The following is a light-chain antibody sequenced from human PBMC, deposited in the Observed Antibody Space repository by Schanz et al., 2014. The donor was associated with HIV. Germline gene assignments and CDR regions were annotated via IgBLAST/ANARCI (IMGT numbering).Light chain of an antibody. CDR3: CSDTRTGTLI. CDR1: SSDIGTYNR. J-gene: IGLJ2*01. Sequence: QSVLTQPPSVSGSPGQSVTISCTGTSSDIGTYNRVSWYQQSPGTAPKLLIYEVSDRPSGIPDRFSGSKSGNTASLTISGLQAEDEADYFCCSDTRTGTLIFGGGTQLTVL. V-gene: IGLV2-18*02. CDR2: EVS.